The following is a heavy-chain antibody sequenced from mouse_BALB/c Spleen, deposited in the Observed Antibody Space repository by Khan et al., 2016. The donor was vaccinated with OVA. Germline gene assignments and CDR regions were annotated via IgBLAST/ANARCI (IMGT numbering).Heavy chain of an antibody. D-gene: IGHD2-3*01. Sequence: EVELVESGGGLVQTGGSRKLSCAASGFTFSGFGMHWVRQAPEKGLEWVAYISSDSNTIYYADTVKGRFTISRDNPKHTLFLQMTSLRSEDTAMYYCARTGYYDFDYWGQGTTLTVSS. V-gene: IGHV5-17*02. J-gene: IGHJ2*01. CDR3: ARTGYYDFDY. CDR1: GFTFSGFG. CDR2: ISSDSNTI.